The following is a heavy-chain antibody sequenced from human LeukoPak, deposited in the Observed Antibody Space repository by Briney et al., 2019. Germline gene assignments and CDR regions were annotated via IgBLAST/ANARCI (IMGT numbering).Heavy chain of an antibody. V-gene: IGHV4-59*11. CDR2: IYYSGST. J-gene: IGHJ5*02. D-gene: IGHD3-22*01. CDR1: GGSISSHY. Sequence: KPSETLSLTCTVSGGSISSHYWSWIRQPPGKGLEWIGYIYYSGSTNYNPSLKSRVTISVDTSKNQFSLKLSSVTAADTAVYYCARVGLIDYYDSSGYPDWFDPWGQGTLVTVSS. CDR3: ARVGLIDYYDSSGYPDWFDP.